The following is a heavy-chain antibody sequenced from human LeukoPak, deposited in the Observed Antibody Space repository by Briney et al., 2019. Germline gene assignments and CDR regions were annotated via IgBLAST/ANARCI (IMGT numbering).Heavy chain of an antibody. CDR1: GGSISSYY. CDR3: ARHVPIAAAGNFDY. D-gene: IGHD6-13*01. CDR2: IYTSGST. Sequence: WETLSLTCTVSGGSISSYYWSWIRQPPGKGLEWIGYIYTSGSTNYNPSLKSRVTISVDTSKNQFSLKLSSVTAADTAVYYCARHVPIAAAGNFDYWGQGTLVTVSS. V-gene: IGHV4-4*09. J-gene: IGHJ4*02.